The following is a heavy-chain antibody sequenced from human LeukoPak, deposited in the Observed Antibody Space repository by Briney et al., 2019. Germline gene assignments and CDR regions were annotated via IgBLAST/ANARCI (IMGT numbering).Heavy chain of an antibody. Sequence: SETLSLTCTVSGGSISSYYWSWIRQPAGKGLEWIGRIYTSGSTNYNPSLKSRVTMSVDTSKNQFSLKLSSVTAADTAVYYCARLRRGLVVPAAMRGGNWFDPWGQGTLVTVSS. J-gene: IGHJ5*02. V-gene: IGHV4-4*07. CDR3: ARLRRGLVVPAAMRGGNWFDP. CDR2: IYTSGST. CDR1: GGSISSYY. D-gene: IGHD2-2*01.